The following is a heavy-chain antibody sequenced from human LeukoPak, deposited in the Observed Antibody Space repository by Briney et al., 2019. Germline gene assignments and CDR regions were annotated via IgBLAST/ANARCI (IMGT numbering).Heavy chain of an antibody. CDR1: GGSLSTYY. Sequence: PSETLSLTCTVSGGSLSTYYWSWIRQPPGKGLEWIGYIYYSGLTNYNPSLKSRVTISVDTSKNQFSLKLSSVTAADTAVYYCTRDRYDWNYDAFDIWSQGTMVTVSS. V-gene: IGHV4-59*01. CDR2: IYYSGLT. D-gene: IGHD1-7*01. CDR3: TRDRYDWNYDAFDI. J-gene: IGHJ3*02.